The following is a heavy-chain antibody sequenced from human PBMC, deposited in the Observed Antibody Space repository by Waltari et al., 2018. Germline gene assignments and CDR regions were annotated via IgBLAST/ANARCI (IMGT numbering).Heavy chain of an antibody. CDR2: ISVYTGKT. CDR1: GYTFTSYG. J-gene: IGHJ3*02. CDR3: ARGQQWLATRAFDI. Sequence: QVQLVQSGAEVKKPGASVKVSCKASGYTFTSYGISWVRQAPGQGLGWMGWISVYTGKTNSAPRLQGRVTMTTDTSTSTAYIELRSLRSDDTAVYYCARGQQWLATRAFDIWGQGTMVTVSS. D-gene: IGHD6-19*01. V-gene: IGHV1-18*01.